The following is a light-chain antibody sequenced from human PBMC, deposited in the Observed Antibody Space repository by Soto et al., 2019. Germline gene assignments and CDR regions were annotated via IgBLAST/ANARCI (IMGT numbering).Light chain of an antibody. V-gene: IGKV3-20*01. CDR1: QSVSSIY. CDR2: GAS. CDR3: QQYYYTPYS. Sequence: EIVLTQSPGTLSLSPGERATLSCRASQSVSSIYLAWYQQKPGQAPRLLIYGASSRPTGIPDRFSGSGSGTDFTLTISRLQAEDVAVYYCQQYYYTPYSFGQGTKLEIK. J-gene: IGKJ2*03.